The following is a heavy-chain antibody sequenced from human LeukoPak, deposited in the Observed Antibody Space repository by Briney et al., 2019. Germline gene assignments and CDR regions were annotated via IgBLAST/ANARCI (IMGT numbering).Heavy chain of an antibody. CDR3: GRQGYTATHYFLDY. Sequence: SETLSLTCTVSSGSISNYYWGWVRQPPGKGLEWIGRIYTTGATHYNPSLKSRVTMSIDTSTNQFSLNLRYVTAADTAVYYCGRQGYTATHYFLDYWSQGTLVAVS. J-gene: IGHJ4*02. V-gene: IGHV4-4*07. CDR1: SGSISNYY. CDR2: IYTTGAT. D-gene: IGHD2-2*02.